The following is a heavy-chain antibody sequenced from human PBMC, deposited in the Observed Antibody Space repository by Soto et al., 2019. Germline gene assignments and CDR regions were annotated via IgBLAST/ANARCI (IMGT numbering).Heavy chain of an antibody. Sequence: GVSPRLSFTASGFTFGDYGMSWFRQAPGKGLEWVGFIRSKAYGGTTEYAASVKGRFTISRDDSKSIAYLQMNSLKTEDTAVYYCTREPYCSGGSCQPLNYWGQGTLVTVS. CDR3: TREPYCSGGSCQPLNY. V-gene: IGHV3-49*03. D-gene: IGHD2-15*01. CDR2: IRSKAYGGTT. J-gene: IGHJ4*02. CDR1: GFTFGDYG.